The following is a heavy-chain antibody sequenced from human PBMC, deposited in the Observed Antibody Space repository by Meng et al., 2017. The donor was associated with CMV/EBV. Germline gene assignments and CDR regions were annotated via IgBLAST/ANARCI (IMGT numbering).Heavy chain of an antibody. D-gene: IGHD3-22*01. V-gene: IGHV1-18*01. J-gene: IGHJ4*02. CDR1: GYTFTHHG. CDR3: ERDTMMIMSFDH. Sequence: QVQMVQPVAEVSKPGASAKLPCKASGYTFTHHGIIGVRQAPGQGLEWMGWISGYNDNTKYARHLQGRVTIATDTSTNTAYMELRSLRSDDTAIYYCERDTMMIMSFDHWGPGTLVTVSS. CDR2: ISGYNDNT.